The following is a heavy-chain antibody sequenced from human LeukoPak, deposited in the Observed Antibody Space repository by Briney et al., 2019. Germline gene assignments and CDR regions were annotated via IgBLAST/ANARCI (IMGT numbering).Heavy chain of an antibody. CDR3: ARDSHGYPLDY. J-gene: IGHJ4*02. CDR2: INGDGTST. Sequence: GGSLRLFCAASGFTFSSYWMHWVRQAAGKGLVWVSRINGDGTSTTYADSVKGRFTIFRDNAKNTLSLQMNSLRAEDTAVYYCARDSHGYPLDYWGQGTLVTVSS. V-gene: IGHV3-74*01. D-gene: IGHD5-18*01. CDR1: GFTFSSYW.